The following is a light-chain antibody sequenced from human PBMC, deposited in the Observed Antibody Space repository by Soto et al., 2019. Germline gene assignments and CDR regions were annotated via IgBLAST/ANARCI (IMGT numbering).Light chain of an antibody. CDR2: DAS. V-gene: IGKV3-11*01. CDR3: QQRSNWLS. CDR1: QSVSSY. Sequence: EIVLTQSPATLSLSPGERATVSCRASQSVSSYLAWYQQKPGQAPRLLIYDASNRATGIPARFSGSGSGTDFTITISSLEPEEFAVYYCQQRSNWLSFGQGTKVEIK. J-gene: IGKJ1*01.